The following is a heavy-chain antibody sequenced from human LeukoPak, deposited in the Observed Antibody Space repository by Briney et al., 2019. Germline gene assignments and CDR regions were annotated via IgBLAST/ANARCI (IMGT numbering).Heavy chain of an antibody. CDR1: GGTFSSYA. CDR3: ASYHAKNWFDP. D-gene: IGHD2-2*01. CDR2: IIPILGIA. Sequence: ASVKVSCKASGGTFSSYAISWVRQAPGQGLEWMGRIIPILGIANYAQKFQGRVTITADKSTSTAYMELSSLRSEDTAVYYCASYHAKNWFDPWGQGTLVTVSS. J-gene: IGHJ5*02. V-gene: IGHV1-69*04.